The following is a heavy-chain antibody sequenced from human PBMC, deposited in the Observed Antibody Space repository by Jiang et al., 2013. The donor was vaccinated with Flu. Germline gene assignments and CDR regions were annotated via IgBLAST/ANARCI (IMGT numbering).Heavy chain of an antibody. CDR3: TPLLEYSSSWSFDY. V-gene: IGHV3-49*02. Sequence: LEWVGFIRSKAYGGTTEYAASVKGRFTISRDDSKSIAYLQMNSLKTEDTAVYYCTPLLEYSSSWSFDYWGQGTLVTVSS. J-gene: IGHJ4*02. CDR2: IRSKAYGGTT. D-gene: IGHD6-6*01.